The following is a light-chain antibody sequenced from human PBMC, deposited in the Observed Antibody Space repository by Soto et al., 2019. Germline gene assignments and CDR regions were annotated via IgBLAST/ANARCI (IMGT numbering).Light chain of an antibody. CDR1: QSIRDW. CDR2: KAS. Sequence: DIQMTQSPSTLSASVGDRVTITCRASQSIRDWLAWYQQKPGKAPKLLIYKASSLESGVPSRFSGSGSGTEFTLTISSLQPDDFATYCCQQYYSHPLTFGGGTMVELK. V-gene: IGKV1-5*03. CDR3: QQYYSHPLT. J-gene: IGKJ4*01.